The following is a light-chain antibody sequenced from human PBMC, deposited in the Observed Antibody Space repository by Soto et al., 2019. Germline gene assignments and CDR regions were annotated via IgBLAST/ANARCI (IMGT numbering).Light chain of an antibody. V-gene: IGKV1-5*03. CDR3: QQYYDFRT. J-gene: IGKJ1*01. Sequence: IQMNQSHATVSGSLRARAAXTCRASQGVSTWLAWYQHKPGQAPKLLIYEASKLQTGVPSRLGASGSVRDFTLTIASLQPEDSATYYCQQYYDFRTFGQGTKVYI. CDR1: QGVSTW. CDR2: EAS.